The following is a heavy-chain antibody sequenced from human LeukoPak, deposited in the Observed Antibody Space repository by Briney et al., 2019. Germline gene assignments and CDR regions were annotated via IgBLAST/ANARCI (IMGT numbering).Heavy chain of an antibody. CDR3: ARDRYVARYFDY. J-gene: IGHJ4*02. D-gene: IGHD3-16*01. Sequence: ASVKVSCKASGYTFTSYGISWVRQAPGQGLEWMGWIDPNSGGTNYAQKFQGRVTMTRDTSISTAYMELSRLRSDDTAVYYCARDRYVARYFDYWGQGTLVTVSS. V-gene: IGHV1-2*02. CDR1: GYTFTSYG. CDR2: IDPNSGGT.